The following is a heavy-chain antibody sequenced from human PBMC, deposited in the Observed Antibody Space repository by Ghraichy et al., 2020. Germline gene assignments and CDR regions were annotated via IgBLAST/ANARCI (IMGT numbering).Heavy chain of an antibody. CDR2: IYYSGNT. J-gene: IGHJ4*02. Sequence: SETLSLTCTVSGGSISSSSYYWGWIRQSPGKGLEWIGSIYYSGNTYYNPSLKSRVTISVDTSKNQFSLKLSSVTASDTAVYYCARQGSNYDHYFDYWGQGTLVTVSS. CDR1: GGSISSSSYY. CDR3: ARQGSNYDHYFDY. D-gene: IGHD3-10*01. V-gene: IGHV4-39*01.